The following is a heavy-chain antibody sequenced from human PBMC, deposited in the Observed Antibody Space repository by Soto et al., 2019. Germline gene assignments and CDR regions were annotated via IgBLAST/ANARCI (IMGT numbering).Heavy chain of an antibody. CDR1: GFTFTSYA. V-gene: IGHV1-18*01. J-gene: IGHJ5*02. Sequence: QVHLVQSGAEVKMPGASVKVSCKASGFTFTSYAFTWVRQAPGQGLEWMGWISAYNGNTNYARNFRGRGTMTTGGSTSTVYMELGSLTSDDTAVYFCARDFTGWPPDGVDAWGQGTLVSVSA. D-gene: IGHD3-16*01. CDR3: ARDFTGWPPDGVDA. CDR2: ISAYNGNT.